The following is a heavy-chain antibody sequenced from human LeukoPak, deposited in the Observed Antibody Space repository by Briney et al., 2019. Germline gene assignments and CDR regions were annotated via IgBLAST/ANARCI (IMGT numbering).Heavy chain of an antibody. Sequence: GGSLRLSCAASGFTFSSYGMHWVRQAPGKGLEWVAVIWYDGSNKYYADSVKGRFTISRDNSKNTLYLQMNSLRAEDTAVYYCARDGEMATTIDYWGQGALVTVSS. CDR2: IWYDGSNK. CDR1: GFTFSSYG. CDR3: ARDGEMATTIDY. D-gene: IGHD5-24*01. V-gene: IGHV3-33*01. J-gene: IGHJ4*02.